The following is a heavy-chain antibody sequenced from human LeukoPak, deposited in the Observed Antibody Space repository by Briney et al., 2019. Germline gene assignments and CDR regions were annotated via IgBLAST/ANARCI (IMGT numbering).Heavy chain of an antibody. CDR1: GGSINGYY. Sequence: LSLTCTVSGGSINGYYWSWIRQPAGKGLEWIGRIYTSGSTNYSPSLKSRVTMSVDTSKNQFSLKLISVTAADTAVYYCARDITYGSGSYYNEYYFDYWGQGTLVTVSS. V-gene: IGHV4-4*07. J-gene: IGHJ4*02. D-gene: IGHD3-10*01. CDR2: IYTSGST. CDR3: ARDITYGSGSYYNEYYFDY.